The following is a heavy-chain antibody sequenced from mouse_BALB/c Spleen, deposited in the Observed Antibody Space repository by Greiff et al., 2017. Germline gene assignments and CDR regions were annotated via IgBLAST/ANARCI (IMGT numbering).Heavy chain of an antibody. Sequence: VQLQQSGPGLVKPSQSLSLTCTVTGYSITSDYAWNWIRQFPGNKLEWMGYISYSGSTSYNPSLKSRISITRDTSKNQFFLQLNSVTTEDTATYYCARSGTGTVDYWGQGTTLTVSS. V-gene: IGHV3-2*02. J-gene: IGHJ2*01. D-gene: IGHD4-1*01. CDR3: ARSGTGTVDY. CDR2: ISYSGST. CDR1: GYSITSDYA.